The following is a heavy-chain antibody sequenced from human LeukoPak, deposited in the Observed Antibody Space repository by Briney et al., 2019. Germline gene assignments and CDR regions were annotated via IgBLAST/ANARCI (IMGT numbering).Heavy chain of an antibody. CDR1: GFTFSDYY. D-gene: IGHD1-26*01. CDR3: ASNLAANYHFYYGIDV. J-gene: IGHJ6*02. Sequence: GGSLRLSCAASGFTFSDYYMSWIRQAPGKGLEWVSFINSGGSSIYYVDSVKGRFTIYRDNAKNSLYLQMSSLRAEDTAVYYCASNLAANYHFYYGIDVWGQGTTVTVSS. V-gene: IGHV3-11*01. CDR2: INSGGSSI.